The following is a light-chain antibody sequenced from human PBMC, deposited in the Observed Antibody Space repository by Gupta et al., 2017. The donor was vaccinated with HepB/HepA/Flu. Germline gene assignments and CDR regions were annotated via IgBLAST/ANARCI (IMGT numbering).Light chain of an antibody. CDR1: SSDVGSYNL. J-gene: IGLJ2*01. Sequence: QSALTQPASVSGSPGHSLTISCTGTSSDVGSYNLVTLSQQTPGKAPKLIVYEVSKRPSGVSNRFSGSKSGNTASLTISGLQAEDEADYYCCSYAGSSTPVVFGGGTKLTVL. V-gene: IGLV2-23*02. CDR3: CSYAGSSTPVV. CDR2: EVS.